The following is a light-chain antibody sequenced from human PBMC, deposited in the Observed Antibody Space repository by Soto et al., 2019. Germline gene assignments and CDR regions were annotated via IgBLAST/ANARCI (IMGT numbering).Light chain of an antibody. CDR1: QSVNFY. V-gene: IGKV3-20*01. CDR3: QQYGDSPVT. J-gene: IGKJ1*01. CDR2: DAS. Sequence: EVVLTQSHGSLSLSPGERATLSCRASQSVNFYLAWYQQKPGQAPRLLISDASSRATDVPDRFSGSGSGTDFSLTISRLEPEDFAVYYCQQYGDSPVTFGQGTKVDIK.